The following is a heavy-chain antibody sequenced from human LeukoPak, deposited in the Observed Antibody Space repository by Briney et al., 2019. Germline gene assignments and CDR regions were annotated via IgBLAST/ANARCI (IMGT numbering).Heavy chain of an antibody. CDR3: AHVIGGGSGSYYNGDYFDY. CDR1: GYTFTRYY. V-gene: IGHV1-2*02. CDR2: INPNSGGR. J-gene: IGHJ4*02. Sequence: ASVKVSCKASGYTFTRYYIHWVRPAPGQGLEWMGWINPNSGGRNYAQKFQGRVTMTRDTSISTAYMELSRLRSDDTAVYYCAHVIGGGSGSYYNGDYFDYWGQGTLVTVSS. D-gene: IGHD3-10*01.